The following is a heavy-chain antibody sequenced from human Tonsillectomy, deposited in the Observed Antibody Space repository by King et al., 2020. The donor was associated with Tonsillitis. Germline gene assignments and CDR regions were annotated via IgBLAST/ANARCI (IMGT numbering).Heavy chain of an antibody. D-gene: IGHD6-13*01. Sequence: QLVQSGAEVRTPGASVKVSCMVSGYTLTELSMHWVRQAPGKGLEWMGGFDPEYGKTIYAQKFQGRVTMTEDTSSDTAYMELSSLRSEDTAVYFCATDLSAAGRRDYYSGMEGWGQGATATVSS. CDR2: FDPEYGKT. CDR3: ATDLSAAGRRDYYSGMEG. V-gene: IGHV1-24*01. J-gene: IGHJ6*02. CDR1: GYTLTELS.